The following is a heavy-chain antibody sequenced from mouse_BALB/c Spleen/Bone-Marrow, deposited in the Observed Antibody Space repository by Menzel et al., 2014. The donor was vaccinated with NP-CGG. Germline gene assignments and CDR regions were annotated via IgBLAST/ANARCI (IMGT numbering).Heavy chain of an antibody. D-gene: IGHD4-1*01. J-gene: IGHJ2*01. Sequence: VQLQQSGAALVRPGTSVKVSCKASGYAFTNYLIDWVKQRPGQGLEWIGVINPGSGGTTYNEKFKGRTTLTADKSSNTAYMQLSSLTSDDSAVYFCATNWGHYWGQGTTLPVSS. CDR3: ATNWGHY. CDR2: INPGSGGT. CDR1: GYAFTNYL. V-gene: IGHV1-54*01.